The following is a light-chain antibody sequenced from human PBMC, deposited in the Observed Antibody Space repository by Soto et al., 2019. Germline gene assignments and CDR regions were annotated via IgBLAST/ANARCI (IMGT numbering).Light chain of an antibody. V-gene: IGKV3-20*01. J-gene: IGKJ1*01. CDR2: GAS. CDR3: QQYHTSPLT. Sequence: EIVLTQSPGTLSLSPGERATFSCSASQSVSSSYIAWYQQKRGQAPRRLIYGASIRATGIPDRFSGSGSGTDFTLTISRLEPEDFALYYCQQYHTSPLTCGQGTKGDIK. CDR1: QSVSSSY.